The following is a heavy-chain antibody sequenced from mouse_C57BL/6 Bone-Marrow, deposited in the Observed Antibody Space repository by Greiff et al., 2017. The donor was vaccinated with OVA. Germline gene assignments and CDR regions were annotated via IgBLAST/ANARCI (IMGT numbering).Heavy chain of an antibody. CDR1: GYTFTSYW. CDR3: ARETGTRFAY. CDR2: IHHNSGST. Sequence: QVQLKQPGAELVKPGASVKLSCKASGYTFTSYWMHWVKQRPGQGLEWIGMIHHNSGSTNYNEKFKSKATLTVDKSSSTAYMQLSSLTSEDSAVYYCARETGTRFAYWGQGTLVTVSA. V-gene: IGHV1-64*01. J-gene: IGHJ3*01. D-gene: IGHD4-1*01.